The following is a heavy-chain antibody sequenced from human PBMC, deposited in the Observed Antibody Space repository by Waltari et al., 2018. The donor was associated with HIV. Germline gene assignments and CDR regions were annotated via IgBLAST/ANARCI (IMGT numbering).Heavy chain of an antibody. Sequence: QVQLQESGPGLVKPSQTLSLTCTVSGGSISSGSYYWSWIRQPAGKGLEWIGRIYTSGSTNYHPSLKRRVTISVDTSKNQFSLKLSSVTAADTAVYYCARARLGPGGWVFDLWGRGTLVTVSS. J-gene: IGHJ2*01. V-gene: IGHV4-61*02. D-gene: IGHD3-10*01. CDR1: GGSISSGSYY. CDR2: IYTSGST. CDR3: ARARLGPGGWVFDL.